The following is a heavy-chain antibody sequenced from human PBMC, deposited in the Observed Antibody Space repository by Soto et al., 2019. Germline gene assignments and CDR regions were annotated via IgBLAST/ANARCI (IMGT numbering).Heavy chain of an antibody. J-gene: IGHJ4*02. CDR2: ISYGGST. CDR3: ARHRRETGTYAQPLDY. Sequence: SSETLSLTCTVSGGSISSTSYYWGWVRQPPEKGLEWIGAISYGGSTYHNPSLRSRVTIFVDTSKSQFSLDLTSVTAADTAVYYCARHRRETGTYAQPLDYWGQGTLVTASS. D-gene: IGHD1-1*01. CDR1: GGSISSTSYY. V-gene: IGHV4-39*01.